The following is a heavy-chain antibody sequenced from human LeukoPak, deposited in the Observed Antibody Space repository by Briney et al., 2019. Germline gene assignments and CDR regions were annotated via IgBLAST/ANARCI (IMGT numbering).Heavy chain of an antibody. CDR2: INPNSGGT. J-gene: IGHJ4*02. CDR1: GYTFTGYY. V-gene: IGHV1-2*02. D-gene: IGHD6-13*01. Sequence: ASVKVSCKASGYTFTGYYMHWVRQAPGQGLEWMGWINPNSGGTNYAQKFQGRVTMTRDTSISTAYMELSRLRSDDTAVYYCAPPQGTAGYSSSWYYFDYWGQGTLVTVSS. CDR3: APPQGTAGYSSSWYYFDY.